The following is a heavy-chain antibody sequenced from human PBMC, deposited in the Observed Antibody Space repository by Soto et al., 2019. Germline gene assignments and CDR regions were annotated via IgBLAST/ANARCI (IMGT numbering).Heavy chain of an antibody. V-gene: IGHV4-59*08. J-gene: IGHJ4*02. CDR1: GISITSSY. Sequence: PSETLSLTCTVSGISITSSYWNWFRQSPGKGLEWIGQISDRGDINYNPPLESRVAISTDTSKNQVSLTLTAVNAADTAVYFCARGRHWPGYFDSWGQGALVTVSS. CDR3: ARGRHWPGYFDS. CDR2: ISDRGDI.